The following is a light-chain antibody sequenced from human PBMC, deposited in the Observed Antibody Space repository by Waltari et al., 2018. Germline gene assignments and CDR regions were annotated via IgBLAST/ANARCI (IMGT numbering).Light chain of an antibody. CDR3: HQYGTSPRT. CDR2: GAS. Sequence: EIVLTQSPGTLSLSPGERATLSCRASQSVRNSYLAWYQQKLGQAPRLLIYGASSRATDIPDRFSGSGSGTDFSLTISRLEPEDFAVYYCHQYGTSPRTFGQGTKVEIK. J-gene: IGKJ1*01. CDR1: QSVRNSY. V-gene: IGKV3-20*01.